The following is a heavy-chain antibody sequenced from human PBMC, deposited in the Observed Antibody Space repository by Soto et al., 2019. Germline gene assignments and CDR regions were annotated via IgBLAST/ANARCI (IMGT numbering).Heavy chain of an antibody. V-gene: IGHV4-31*03. CDR3: ARHLQYGGNTFWDY. CDR2: IYSSGNA. CDR1: GDSTDSGAYY. D-gene: IGHD2-15*01. J-gene: IGHJ4*02. Sequence: PSETLSLTCTVSGDSTDSGAYYWSWIRQHPGKGLEWIGYIYSSGNAFYNPSLRSRVTISVDTSKNQFSLKLDSVTAADTAVYYCARHLQYGGNTFWDYWGQGSQVT.